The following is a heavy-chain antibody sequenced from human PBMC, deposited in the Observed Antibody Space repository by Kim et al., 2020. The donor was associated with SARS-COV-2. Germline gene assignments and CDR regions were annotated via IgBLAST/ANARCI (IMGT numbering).Heavy chain of an antibody. CDR2: IDADNGNT. Sequence: ASVKVSCKASGYTFDDYAFHWVRQAPGQRLEWMRWIDADNGNTKYSQKFQGRVTITRDTSATTAYMELSSLRSEDTAVYYCARNEDYWGQGTLVTVSS. CDR1: GYTFDDYA. V-gene: IGHV1-3*01. J-gene: IGHJ4*02. CDR3: ARNEDY.